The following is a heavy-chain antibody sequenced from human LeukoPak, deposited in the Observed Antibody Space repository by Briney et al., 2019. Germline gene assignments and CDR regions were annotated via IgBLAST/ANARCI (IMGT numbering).Heavy chain of an antibody. CDR3: ARGVYIAAAQYGY. D-gene: IGHD6-13*01. V-gene: IGHV4-59*01. CDR1: GGSISSYY. J-gene: IGHJ4*02. CDR2: IYYNGST. Sequence: SETLSLTSTVSGGSISSYYWSWIRQPPGKGLGWIGCIYYNGSTNYNPSLKSRVTISVDTSKNQFSLKLSSVTAADTAVYYCARGVYIAAAQYGYWGQGTLVTVSS.